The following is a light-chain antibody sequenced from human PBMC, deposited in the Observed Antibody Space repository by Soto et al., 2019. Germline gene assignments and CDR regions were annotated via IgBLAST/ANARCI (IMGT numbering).Light chain of an antibody. CDR2: KAS. CDR1: RSISSW. Sequence: DIQMTQSPSTLSASVGGTVTITCRASRSISSWLAWYQQKPGIAPKRLIYKASTLQSGVPLRFRGSGYVTDFNLSISRLQPDDSATYYCQQYDVYSTFGQGTQVEIK. CDR3: QQYDVYST. J-gene: IGKJ1*01. V-gene: IGKV1-5*03.